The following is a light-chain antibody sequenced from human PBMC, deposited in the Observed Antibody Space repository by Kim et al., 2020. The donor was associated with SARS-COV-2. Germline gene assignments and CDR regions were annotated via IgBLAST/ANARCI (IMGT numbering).Light chain of an antibody. Sequence: ASVGDGVTITCRATQSVSIWLAWFQQKPGKAPKPLIYKASDLESGVPSRFSGSGSGTEFTLTISSLHPDDFATYYCQQYLSYPLTFGQGTKLEI. J-gene: IGKJ2*01. V-gene: IGKV1-5*03. CDR3: QQYLSYPLT. CDR2: KAS. CDR1: QSVSIW.